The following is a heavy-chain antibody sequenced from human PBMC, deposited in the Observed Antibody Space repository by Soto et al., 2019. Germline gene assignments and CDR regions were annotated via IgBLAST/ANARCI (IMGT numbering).Heavy chain of an antibody. J-gene: IGHJ6*03. Sequence: EVQLVESGGGLVQPGGSLRLSCAASGFTLSTYDMHWVRQGTGKGLEWVSALSYAGDTYYPGSVKGRFTVSRESAKNSLYLQMHSLTAGDTALYYCAKGPHSASWYDYMDVWGKGTTVTVSS. D-gene: IGHD6-25*01. V-gene: IGHV3-13*01. CDR3: AKGPHSASWYDYMDV. CDR2: LSYAGDT. CDR1: GFTLSTYD.